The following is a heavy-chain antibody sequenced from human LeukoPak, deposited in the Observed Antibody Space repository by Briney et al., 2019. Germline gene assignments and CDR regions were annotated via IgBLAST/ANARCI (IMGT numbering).Heavy chain of an antibody. CDR1: GYNFANDW. CDR2: IYPGDSDT. Sequence: GESLKISCKGSGYNFANDWIGWVRQMPGKGLEWKRIIYPGDSDTIYSPSFQGQVTISADKSISTAYLQWSSLKASDTAMYYCARQESEMTTPANRYFDSWGQGTLVTVSS. CDR3: ARQESEMTTPANRYFDS. V-gene: IGHV5-51*01. J-gene: IGHJ4*02. D-gene: IGHD5-24*01.